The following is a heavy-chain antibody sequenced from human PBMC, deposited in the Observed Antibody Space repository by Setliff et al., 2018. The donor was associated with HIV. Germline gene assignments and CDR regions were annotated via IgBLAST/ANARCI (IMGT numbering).Heavy chain of an antibody. CDR1: GDSISRRIYY. V-gene: IGHV4-39*01. CDR2: FYYSGSS. CDR3: AKLLPAADMAREIDS. J-gene: IGHJ4*02. D-gene: IGHD2-2*01. Sequence: TLSLTCPVSGDSISRRIYYWGWIRQPPGKGLEWIGNFYYSGSSHYNPSLKSRVTISVDTSKNQFSLKLISVSAADTAVYYCAKLLPAADMAREIDSWGQGTLVTVSS.